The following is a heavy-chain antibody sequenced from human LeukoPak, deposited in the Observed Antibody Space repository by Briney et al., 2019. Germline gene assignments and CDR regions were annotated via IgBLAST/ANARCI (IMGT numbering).Heavy chain of an antibody. Sequence: GGSLRLSCAASGFTFSSYGMHWVRQAPGKGLEWVAVILYDGSNKYYADSVKGRFTISRDNSKNTLYLQMNSLRAEDTAVYYCAKDATTSITMVRGGGSVDYWGQGTLVTVSS. CDR1: GFTFSSYG. J-gene: IGHJ4*02. V-gene: IGHV3-30*18. CDR2: ILYDGSNK. CDR3: AKDATTSITMVRGGGSVDY. D-gene: IGHD3-10*01.